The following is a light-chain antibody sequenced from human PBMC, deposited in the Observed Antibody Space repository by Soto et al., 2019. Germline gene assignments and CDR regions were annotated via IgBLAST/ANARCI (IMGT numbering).Light chain of an antibody. CDR2: AAT. CDR1: QSVNTY. J-gene: IGKJ2*01. V-gene: IGKV1-39*01. CDR3: QQSHNTPYT. Sequence: DIQMTQSPSSLSASVGDRVTITCRASQSVNTYLNWYQKRQGKAPKLLIYAATSLQSGVPPRFSGSGSGTDFNLTISGLQPEDFENYYCQQSHNTPYTFGLETMLEVK.